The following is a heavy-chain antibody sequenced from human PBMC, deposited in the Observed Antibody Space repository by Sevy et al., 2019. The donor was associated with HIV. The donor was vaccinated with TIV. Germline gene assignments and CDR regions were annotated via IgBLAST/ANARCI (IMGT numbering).Heavy chain of an antibody. V-gene: IGHV3-64D*06. CDR2: ISSNGDST. CDR1: GFTFNYYG. Sequence: GVSLRLSCSASGFTFNYYGMYWVRQAPGKGLQYVSGISSNGDSTDYGDSVKGRFTISRDNSKNTLYLQMSSLRAEDTAVYYCLRDLLRPVVVPAASFDYWGQGTLVTVSS. CDR3: LRDLLRPVVVPAASFDY. J-gene: IGHJ4*02. D-gene: IGHD2-2*01.